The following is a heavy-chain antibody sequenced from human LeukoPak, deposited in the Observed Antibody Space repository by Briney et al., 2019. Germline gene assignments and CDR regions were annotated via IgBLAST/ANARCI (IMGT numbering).Heavy chain of an antibody. D-gene: IGHD1-26*01. CDR2: IYYAESP. Sequence: PSETLSLTCTVSGGSISSGSHWWGWIRQPPGGGLEWIGSIYYAESPSYNPSLKSRVTISVDMSKNQLSPKLSSVTAADTAVYYCARPSSSGNYYYWGQGTLVTVS. J-gene: IGHJ4*02. CDR1: GGSISSGSHW. V-gene: IGHV4-39*01. CDR3: ARPSSSGNYYY.